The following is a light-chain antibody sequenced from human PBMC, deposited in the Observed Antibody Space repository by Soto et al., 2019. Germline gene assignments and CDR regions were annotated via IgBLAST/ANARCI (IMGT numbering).Light chain of an antibody. CDR3: QQYGGLPSQFT. Sequence: IVLTQSPGRLSLSPGERATLSCRASQSVRSTYLAWYQQKPGQAPRLLIYGASSRATGIPDRFSGSGSGTDFTLTISRLEPEDVAVYYCQQYGGLPSQFTFGPGTKVDIK. CDR2: GAS. V-gene: IGKV3-20*01. J-gene: IGKJ3*01. CDR1: QSVRSTY.